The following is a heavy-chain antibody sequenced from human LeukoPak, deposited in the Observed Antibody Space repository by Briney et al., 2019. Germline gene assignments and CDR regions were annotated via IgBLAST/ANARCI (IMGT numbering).Heavy chain of an antibody. V-gene: IGHV4-39*07. CDR2: IYYSGST. D-gene: IGHD3-10*01. CDR3: ARPMVRGVIISWGDAFDI. J-gene: IGHJ3*02. CDR1: GGSISSSSYY. Sequence: SETLSLTCTVSGGSISSSSYYWGWIRQPPGKGLEWIGSIYYSGSTYYNPSLKSRVTISVDTSKNQFSLKLSSVTAADTAVYYCARPMVRGVIISWGDAFDIWGQGTMVTASS.